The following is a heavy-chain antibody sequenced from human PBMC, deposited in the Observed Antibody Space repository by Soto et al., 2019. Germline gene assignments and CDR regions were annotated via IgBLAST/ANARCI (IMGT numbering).Heavy chain of an antibody. CDR2: IRSFDYRT. CDR3: AKDVESGWYEAFDY. V-gene: IGHV3-23*01. J-gene: IGHJ4*02. CDR1: CFAFSQYG. D-gene: IGHD6-19*01. Sequence: HPGGSLRLSCTASCFAFSQYGMSWVRQAPGKGLEWVSSIRSFDYRTNYADSVKGRFTISRDNSKSTLSLQMNSLRAEDTAVYYCAKDVESGWYEAFDYWGPGTLVTVSS.